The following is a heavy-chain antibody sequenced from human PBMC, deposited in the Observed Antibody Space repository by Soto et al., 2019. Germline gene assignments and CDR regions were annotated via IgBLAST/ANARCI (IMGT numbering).Heavy chain of an antibody. D-gene: IGHD6-19*01. J-gene: IGHJ5*02. Sequence: QVQLVQSGAEVKKPGSSVKVSCKASGGTFSSYAINWVRQAPGQGLEWMGGIIPIFGTANYAQKFQGRIKMTEXXSXTXXYMELSSLRSEDTAVYYCARDSGAESSGWYNWFDPWGQGTLVTVSS. CDR1: GGTFSSYA. V-gene: IGHV1-69*12. CDR3: ARDSGAESSGWYNWFDP. CDR2: IIPIFGTA.